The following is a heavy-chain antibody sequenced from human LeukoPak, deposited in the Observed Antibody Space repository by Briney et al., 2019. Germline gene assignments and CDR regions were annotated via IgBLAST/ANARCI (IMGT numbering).Heavy chain of an antibody. V-gene: IGHV4-4*07. CDR3: ARQLGYCSGGSCPYYFDY. J-gene: IGHJ4*02. CDR2: IYTSGST. D-gene: IGHD2-15*01. Sequence: SETLSLTCTVSGGSISSYYWSWIRQPAGKGLEWIGRIYTSGSTNYNPSLKSRVTISVDTSKNQFSLKLSSVTAADTAVYYCARQLGYCSGGSCPYYFDYWGQGTLVTVSS. CDR1: GGSISSYY.